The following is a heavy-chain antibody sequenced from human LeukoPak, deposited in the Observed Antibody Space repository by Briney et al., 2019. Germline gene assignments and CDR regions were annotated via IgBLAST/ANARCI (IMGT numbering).Heavy chain of an antibody. CDR3: AKGSLWFGEFPRYFDY. Sequence: GGSLRLSCAASGFTFSSYAMSWARQAPGKGLEWVSAISGSGGSTYYADSVKGRFTISRDNSKNTLYLQMNSLRAEDTAVYYCAKGSLWFGEFPRYFDYWGQGTLVTVSS. J-gene: IGHJ4*02. V-gene: IGHV3-23*01. CDR1: GFTFSSYA. D-gene: IGHD3-10*01. CDR2: ISGSGGST.